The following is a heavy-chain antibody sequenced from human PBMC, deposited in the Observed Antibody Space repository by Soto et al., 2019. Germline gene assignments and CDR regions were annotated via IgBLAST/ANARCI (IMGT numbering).Heavy chain of an antibody. V-gene: IGHV3-11*01. CDR3: ARAYSDAFDI. CDR1: RFTFSDYY. Sequence: VQLVESGGDLVQPGGSLRLSCAASRFTFSDYYMTWIRQAPGKGLEWVSYISSSGTGIYYPDSVKGRFTISRDNAKKSLYLQMSSLRAEDTAVYYCARAYSDAFDIWGQGTMVTVSS. CDR2: ISSSGTGI. D-gene: IGHD2-15*01. J-gene: IGHJ3*02.